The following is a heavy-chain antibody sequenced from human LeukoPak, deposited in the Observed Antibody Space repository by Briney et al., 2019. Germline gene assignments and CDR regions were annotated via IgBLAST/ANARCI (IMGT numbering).Heavy chain of an antibody. CDR1: GFTFSSYS. D-gene: IGHD3-22*01. J-gene: IGHJ4*02. CDR2: ISSSSSTI. CDR3: ARDYYDSSGYYQGFDY. Sequence: GGSLRLSCAASGFTFSSYSMNWVRQAPGKGLEWVSYISSSSSTIYYADSVKGRFTISGDNAKNSLYLQMNSLRAEDTAVYYCARDYYDSSGYYQGFDYWGQGTLVTVSS. V-gene: IGHV3-48*01.